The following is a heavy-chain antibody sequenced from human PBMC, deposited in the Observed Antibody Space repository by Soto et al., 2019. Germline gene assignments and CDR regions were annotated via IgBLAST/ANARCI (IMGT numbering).Heavy chain of an antibody. V-gene: IGHV1-18*01. Sequence: GASVKVSCKASGYTFTSYGISWVRQAPGQGLEWMGWISAYNGNTNYAQKLQGRVTMTTDTSTSTAYMELRSLRSDDTAVYYCARRPDYYDSSGYYYYYGMDVWGQGTTVTVSS. J-gene: IGHJ6*02. D-gene: IGHD3-22*01. CDR3: ARRPDYYDSSGYYYYYGMDV. CDR1: GYTFTSYG. CDR2: ISAYNGNT.